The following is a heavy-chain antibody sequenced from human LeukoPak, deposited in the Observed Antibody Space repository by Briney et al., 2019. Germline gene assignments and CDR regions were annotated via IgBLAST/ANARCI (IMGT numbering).Heavy chain of an antibody. V-gene: IGHV3-7*01. Sequence: PGESLRLSCAASGFTFSSHWLTWVRLAPGKGLEWVANIKQGGSQKYYVDSVKGRFTISRDDAKSTLFLQMNNLRAEDSALYYCARGPNFGDYVDFLDSWGQGTLVTVFS. D-gene: IGHD4-17*01. CDR3: ARGPNFGDYVDFLDS. CDR1: GFTFSSHW. CDR2: IKQGGSQK. J-gene: IGHJ4*02.